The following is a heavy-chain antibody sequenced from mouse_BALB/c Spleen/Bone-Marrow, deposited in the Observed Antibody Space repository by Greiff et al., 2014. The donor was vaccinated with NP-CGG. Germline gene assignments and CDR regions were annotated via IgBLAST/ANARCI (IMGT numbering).Heavy chain of an antibody. J-gene: IGHJ2*01. CDR1: GYSITSDYA. D-gene: IGHD4-1*01. V-gene: IGHV3-2*02. Sequence: DVKLQESRPGLVKPSQSLSLTCTVTGYSITSDYAWNWIRQFPGSKLEWMGYISYSGSTRYNPSLKSRISITRDTSKNQFFLQLNSVTTEDTATYYCTRRTGPYYFDYWGQGTTLTVSS. CDR2: ISYSGST. CDR3: TRRTGPYYFDY.